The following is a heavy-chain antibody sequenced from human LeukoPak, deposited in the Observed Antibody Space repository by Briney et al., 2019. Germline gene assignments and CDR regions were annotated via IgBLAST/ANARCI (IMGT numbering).Heavy chain of an antibody. CDR1: GFTVSSNY. CDR2: IYSGGST. CDR3: ARARVVVKGSVFDY. J-gene: IGHJ4*02. D-gene: IGHD2-21*01. Sequence: GGSLRLSCAASGFTVSSNYMSWVRQAPGKGLKWVSVIYSGGSTYYADSVKGRFTISRDNSKNTLYLQMNSLRAEDTAVYYCARARVVVKGSVFDYWGQGTLVTVSS. V-gene: IGHV3-53*01.